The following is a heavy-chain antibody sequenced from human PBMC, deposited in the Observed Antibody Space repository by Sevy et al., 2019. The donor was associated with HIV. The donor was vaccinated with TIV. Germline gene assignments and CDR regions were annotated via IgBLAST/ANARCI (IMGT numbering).Heavy chain of an antibody. J-gene: IGHJ6*02. CDR1: GFTFSSYG. D-gene: IGHD3-10*01. CDR2: ISYDASNK. V-gene: IGHV3-30*18. CDR3: AKDRPIGTHAGGMDV. Sequence: SLRLSCAASGFTFSSYGMHWVRQAPGKGLAWVAVISYDASNKYYADSVKGRFTISRDNSKSTLYLQMNSLRAEDTAGYYCAKDRPIGTHAGGMDVWGQGTTVTVSS.